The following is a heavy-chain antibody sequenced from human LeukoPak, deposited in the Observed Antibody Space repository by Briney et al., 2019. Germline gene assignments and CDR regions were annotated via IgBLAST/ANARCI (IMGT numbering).Heavy chain of an antibody. V-gene: IGHV1-69*05. CDR3: ARDSGDCSSTSCHSGYNWFDP. D-gene: IGHD2-2*02. J-gene: IGHJ5*02. CDR2: IIPIFGTA. Sequence: ASVKVSCKASGGTFSSYAISWVRQAPGQGLEWMGGIIPIFGTANYAQKFQGRVTITTDESTSTAYMELSSLRSEDTAVYYCARDSGDCSSTSCHSGYNWFDPRGQGTLVTVSS. CDR1: GGTFSSYA.